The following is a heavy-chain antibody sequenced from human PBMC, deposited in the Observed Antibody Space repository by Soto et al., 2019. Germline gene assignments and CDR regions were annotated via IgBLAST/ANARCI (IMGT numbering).Heavy chain of an antibody. CDR3: ATSLGREFATGDY. J-gene: IGHJ4*02. CDR2: INVRGGNT. D-gene: IGHD2-15*01. V-gene: IGHV1-46*02. Sequence: QAQVVQSGAEVKEPGASVKVSCKTSGYTLNNYYIHWARQAPGQGLQWMGMINVRGGNTFYAQEFQVRVAMTRDASASTVYMELNGLTSDDTAVYYCATSLGREFATGDYWGQGSLVTVSS. CDR1: GYTLNNYY.